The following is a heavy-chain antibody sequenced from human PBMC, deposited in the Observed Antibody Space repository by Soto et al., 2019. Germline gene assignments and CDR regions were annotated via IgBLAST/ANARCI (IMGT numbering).Heavy chain of an antibody. Sequence: QVQLVQSGAEVKKPGSSVKVSCKASGGSFKNFNFNWVRQAPGQGLEWMGGIIPMFGTADYAQRFQGTVTITADDSTSTTYMELSGLRSEDTAVYYCARDETGDSYYYYYGMDVWGQGTTVTVSS. CDR2: IIPMFGTA. CDR1: GGSFKNFN. CDR3: ARDETGDSYYYYYGMDV. D-gene: IGHD7-27*01. J-gene: IGHJ6*02. V-gene: IGHV1-69*01.